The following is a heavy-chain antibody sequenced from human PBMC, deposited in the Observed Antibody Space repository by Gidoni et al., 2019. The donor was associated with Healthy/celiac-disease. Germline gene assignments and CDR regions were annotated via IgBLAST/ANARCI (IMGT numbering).Heavy chain of an antibody. J-gene: IGHJ3*02. D-gene: IGHD3-10*01. V-gene: IGHV4-31*03. CDR2: IYYSGST. Sequence: QVQLQESGPGLLTPSQTLSLPCPVSGGSISSCGYYWSWVRQPPGKGLEWIGYIYYSGSTYYNPSLKSRVTISVDTSKNQFSRKLSSVTAAETAVYYCASKFGRGAFDIWGQGAMVTVSS. CDR3: ASKFGRGAFDI. CDR1: GGSISSCGYY.